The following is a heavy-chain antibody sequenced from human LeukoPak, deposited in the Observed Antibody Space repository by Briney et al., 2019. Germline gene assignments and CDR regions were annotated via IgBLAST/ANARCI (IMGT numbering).Heavy chain of an antibody. V-gene: IGHV4-61*05. CDR2: IYYSGST. D-gene: IGHD3-10*01. Sequence: SETLSLTCTVSGGSINSSSYHWGWIRQPPGKGLEWIGYIYYSGSTNYNPSLKSRVTISVDTSKNQFSLKLSSVTAADTAVYYCARRSGETFDIWGQGTMVTVSS. CDR3: ARRSGETFDI. CDR1: GGSINSSSYH. J-gene: IGHJ3*02.